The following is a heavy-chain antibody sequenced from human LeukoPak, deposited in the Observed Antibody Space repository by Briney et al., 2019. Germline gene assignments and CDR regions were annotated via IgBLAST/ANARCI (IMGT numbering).Heavy chain of an antibody. D-gene: IGHD3-10*01. CDR2: IWYDGSNK. Sequence: GRSLRLSCAASGFTFSSYGMHWVRQAPGKGLEWVAVIWYDGSNKYYADSVKGRFTISRDNSKNTLYLQMNSLRAEDTAVYYCARLSKGSGSYYNSVYYYGMDVWGQGTTVTVSS. CDR3: ARLSKGSGSYYNSVYYYGMDV. V-gene: IGHV3-33*01. CDR1: GFTFSSYG. J-gene: IGHJ6*02.